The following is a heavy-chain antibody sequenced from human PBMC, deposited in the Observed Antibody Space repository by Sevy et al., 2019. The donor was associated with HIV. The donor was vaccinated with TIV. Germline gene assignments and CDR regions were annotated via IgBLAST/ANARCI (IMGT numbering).Heavy chain of an antibody. CDR1: GFTFSNYA. J-gene: IGHJ3*02. CDR2: ISGSGSGSGT. CDR3: AKDIVILVGDAFDI. V-gene: IGHV3-23*01. D-gene: IGHD3-22*01. Sequence: GGSLRLSCTASGFTFSNYAMNWVRQAPGKGLEWVSGISGSGSGSGTYYADSVKGRFTVSRDNSQNTLYLQMNSLRAEDTAVYYCAKDIVILVGDAFDIWGQGTMVTVSS.